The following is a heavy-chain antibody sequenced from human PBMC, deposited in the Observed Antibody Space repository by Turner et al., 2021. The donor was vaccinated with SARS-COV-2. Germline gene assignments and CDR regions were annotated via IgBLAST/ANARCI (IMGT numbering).Heavy chain of an antibody. CDR3: ATDRGYCSSTRCYRSNFDY. CDR2: IIPILGIA. V-gene: IGHV1-69*04. J-gene: IGHJ4*02. CDR1: GGTFSSYA. Sequence: QVQLVQSGAEVKKPGSSVKVSCQASGGTFSSYAISWVRQAPGQGLEWMGRIIPILGIANYAKKFQGRVTITADKSTNTAYMELSSLRSEDTAVYYCATDRGYCSSTRCYRSNFDYWGQGTLVTVSS. D-gene: IGHD2-2*01.